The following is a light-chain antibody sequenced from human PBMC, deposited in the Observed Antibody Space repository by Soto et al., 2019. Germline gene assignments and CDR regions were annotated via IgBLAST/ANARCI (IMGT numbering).Light chain of an antibody. J-gene: IGKJ3*01. V-gene: IGKV3-20*01. CDR1: QSVSSSY. CDR2: GAS. Sequence: EIVLTQSPGTLSLSPGERATLSCRASQSVSSSYLAWYQQKPGQAPRLLIYGASSRATGSPVRFSGSGSGTDFTLTISSLDPEEFEVYYCQNYDSSSPLFTFGPGTKVDIK. CDR3: QNYDSSSPLFT.